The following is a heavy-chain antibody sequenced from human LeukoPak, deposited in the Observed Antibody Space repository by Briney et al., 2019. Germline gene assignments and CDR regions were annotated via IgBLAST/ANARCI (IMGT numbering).Heavy chain of an antibody. CDR3: ARCRNTAMARSYYYYYMDV. CDR2: IIPIFGTA. D-gene: IGHD5-18*01. J-gene: IGHJ6*03. V-gene: IGHV1-69*05. CDR1: GGIFSSYA. Sequence: ASVKVSCKASGGIFSSYAISWVRQAPGQGLEWMGRIIPIFGTANYAQKFQGRVTITTDESTSTAYMELSSLRSEDTAVYYCARCRNTAMARSYYYYYMDVWGKGTTVTVSS.